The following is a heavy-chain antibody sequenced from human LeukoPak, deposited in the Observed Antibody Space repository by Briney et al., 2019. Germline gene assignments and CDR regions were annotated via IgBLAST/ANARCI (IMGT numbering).Heavy chain of an antibody. J-gene: IGHJ4*02. Sequence: GGSLRLSCTASGFTFSAYAMHWVRQAPGKGLEWVAVISYDGSDTHHTDSVQGRFTISRDNSKKTLFLQMNSLRPEDTAVYYCAKEGSGWFFDNWGQGTLVTVSS. CDR3: AKEGSGWFFDN. CDR2: ISYDGSDT. V-gene: IGHV3-30-3*01. CDR1: GFTFSAYA. D-gene: IGHD6-19*01.